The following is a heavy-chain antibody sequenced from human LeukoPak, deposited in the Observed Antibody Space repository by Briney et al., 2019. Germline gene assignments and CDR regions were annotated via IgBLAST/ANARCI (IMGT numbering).Heavy chain of an antibody. D-gene: IGHD1-26*01. CDR2: INPNSGGT. CDR1: GYTFTDYY. Sequence: GASVTLSCTASGYTFTDYYIHWVRQAPGQGLEWMGWINPNSGGTNYAQKFQDRVTMTRDTSISTAYMDLSTLTSDDTAVYYCASPSYQTGTYYYFDYWGQGTLVTVSS. CDR3: ASPSYQTGTYYYFDY. V-gene: IGHV1-2*02. J-gene: IGHJ4*02.